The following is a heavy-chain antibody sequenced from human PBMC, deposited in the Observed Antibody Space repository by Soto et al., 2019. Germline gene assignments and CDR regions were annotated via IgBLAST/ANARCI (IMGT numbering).Heavy chain of an antibody. CDR3: ARDDEMGYFDY. Sequence: GGSLRLSCAASGFTFSSHSMNWVRRAPGKVLEWVSYISSSTRTIYYADSVKGRFTVSRDNAKNSLYLQMNSLRAEDTAVYYCARDDEMGYFDYWGQGTLVTVSS. J-gene: IGHJ4*02. D-gene: IGHD3-16*01. CDR1: GFTFSSHS. CDR2: ISSSTRTI. V-gene: IGHV3-48*01.